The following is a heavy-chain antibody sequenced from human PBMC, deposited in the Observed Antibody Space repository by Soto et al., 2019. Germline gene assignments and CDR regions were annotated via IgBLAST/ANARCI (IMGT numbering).Heavy chain of an antibody. J-gene: IGHJ6*02. V-gene: IGHV1-24*01. CDR3: ATGTTVTSYYGMDV. CDR1: GYTLTELS. Sequence: ASVKVSCKVSGYTLTELSMHWVRQAPGKGLEWMGGFDPEDGETIYAQKFQGRVTMTEDTPTDTAYMELSSLRSEDTAVYYCATGTTVTSYYGMDVWGQGTTVTVSS. D-gene: IGHD4-17*01. CDR2: FDPEDGET.